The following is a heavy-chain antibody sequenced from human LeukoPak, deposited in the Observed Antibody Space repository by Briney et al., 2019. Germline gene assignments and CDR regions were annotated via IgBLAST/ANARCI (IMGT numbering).Heavy chain of an antibody. J-gene: IGHJ4*02. D-gene: IGHD4-17*01. CDR3: ARDHQYGDYDGTFDY. Sequence: ASVKVSCKASGHTFTRYYMHWVRQAPGQGLEWMGIINPSGGGTSYAQKFQGRVTMTRDMSTNTVYMELSSLRSEDTAAYYCARDHQYGDYDGTFDYWGQGTLVTVSS. V-gene: IGHV1-46*01. CDR1: GHTFTRYY. CDR2: INPSGGGT.